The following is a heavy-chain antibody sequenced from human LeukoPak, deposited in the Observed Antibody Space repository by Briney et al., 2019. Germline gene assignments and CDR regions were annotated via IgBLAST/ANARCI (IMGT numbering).Heavy chain of an antibody. J-gene: IGHJ3*02. D-gene: IGHD3-22*01. CDR1: GFTVSSNA. CDR2: ISGNGGST. Sequence: GGSLRLSCAASGFTVSSNAMHWVRQAPGKGLEFVSAISGNGGSTYYATSVKGRFTVSRDNSKNTLSLQMGSLRAEDMAVYYCARTNYYVSSGYFSGDAFDIWGQGTMVTVSS. V-gene: IGHV3-64*01. CDR3: ARTNYYVSSGYFSGDAFDI.